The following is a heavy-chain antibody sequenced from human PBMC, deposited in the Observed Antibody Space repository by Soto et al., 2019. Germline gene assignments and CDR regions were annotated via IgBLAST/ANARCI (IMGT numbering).Heavy chain of an antibody. CDR2: IYYSGST. D-gene: IGHD3-16*01. CDR1: GGSVSSGDYY. Sequence: PSETLSLTCTVSGGSVSSGDYYWSWIRQPPGKGLEWIGYIYYSGSTYYNPSLKSRVTISVDTSKNQFSLKPSSVTAADTAVYYCARVSSRMINAFDIWGQGTMVTVSS. V-gene: IGHV4-30-4*01. CDR3: ARVSSRMINAFDI. J-gene: IGHJ3*02.